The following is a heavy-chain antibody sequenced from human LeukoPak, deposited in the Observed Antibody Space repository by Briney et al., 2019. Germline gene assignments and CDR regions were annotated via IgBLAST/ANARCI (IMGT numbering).Heavy chain of an antibody. D-gene: IGHD3-10*01. Sequence: GGPLRLSCAASGFTFSNAWMSWVRQAPGKGLEWVGRIKSKTDGGTTDYAAPVTGRFTISRDDSKNTLYRQRNSLKTEDTAVYYCARGWFGELLDAVDIWGQGTMVTVSS. V-gene: IGHV3-15*01. J-gene: IGHJ3*02. CDR3: ARGWFGELLDAVDI. CDR2: IKSKTDGGTT. CDR1: GFTFSNAW.